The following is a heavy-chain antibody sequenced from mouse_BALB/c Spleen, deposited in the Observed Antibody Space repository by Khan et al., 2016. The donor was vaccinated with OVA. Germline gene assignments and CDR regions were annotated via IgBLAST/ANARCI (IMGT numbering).Heavy chain of an antibody. CDR3: ARPPYFTYTLDY. Sequence: QIQLVQSGPELKKPGETVKISCKASGYTFTNYGMNWVKQSPGKALKWMGWINTYTGEPTYADDFRGRFAFSLETSASIAYLQINNLKNEDTATYCCARPPYFTYTLDYWGQGTSVTVSS. V-gene: IGHV9-3-1*01. J-gene: IGHJ4*01. CDR2: INTYTGEP. D-gene: IGHD2-10*01. CDR1: GYTFTNYG.